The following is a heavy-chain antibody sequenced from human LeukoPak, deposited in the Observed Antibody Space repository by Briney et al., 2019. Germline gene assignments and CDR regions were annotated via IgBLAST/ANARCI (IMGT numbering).Heavy chain of an antibody. CDR2: IYTSGST. Sequence: SGTLSLTCTVSGGSISSYYWSWIRQPAGKGLEWIGRIYTSGSTNYNPSLKSRVTMSVDTSKNQFSLKLSSVTAADTAVYYCARAPSIAAIRHAFDIWGQGTMVTVSS. CDR1: GGSISSYY. J-gene: IGHJ3*02. V-gene: IGHV4-4*07. D-gene: IGHD6-6*01. CDR3: ARAPSIAAIRHAFDI.